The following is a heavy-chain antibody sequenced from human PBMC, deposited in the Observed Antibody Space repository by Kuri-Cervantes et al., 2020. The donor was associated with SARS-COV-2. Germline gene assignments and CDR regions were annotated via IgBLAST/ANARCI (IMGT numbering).Heavy chain of an antibody. D-gene: IGHD3-10*01. Sequence: GESLKISCTASGFTFGDYAMSWFRQAPGKGLEWVGFIRCKAYGGTTEYAASVKGRFTISRDDSKSIAYLQTNSLKTEDTAVYYCTRFPDTMAREVMTPIDDWGQGTLVTVSS. V-gene: IGHV3-49*03. J-gene: IGHJ4*01. CDR3: TRFPDTMAREVMTPIDD. CDR1: GFTFGDYA. CDR2: IRCKAYGGTT.